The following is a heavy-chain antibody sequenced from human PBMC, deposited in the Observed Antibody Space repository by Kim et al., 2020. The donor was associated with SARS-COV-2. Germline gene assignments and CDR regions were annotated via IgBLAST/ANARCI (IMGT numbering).Heavy chain of an antibody. J-gene: IGHJ5*02. V-gene: IGHV3-53*01. CDR3: ARARGGRNWFDP. Sequence: YYADSVKGRFTISRDNSKNTLYLQMNSLRAEDTAVYYCARARGGRNWFDPWGQGTLVTVSS. D-gene: IGHD2-15*01.